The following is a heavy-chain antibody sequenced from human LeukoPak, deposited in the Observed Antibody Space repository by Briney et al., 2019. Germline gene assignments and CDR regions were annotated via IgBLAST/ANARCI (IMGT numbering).Heavy chain of an antibody. Sequence: GGSLRLSCAASGFTFSTYWMSWVRQAPGKGLEWVANIKQDGSEKYYVDSVKGRFTISRDNAKSSLYLQMNSLRAEDTAVYFCARDVGAQDYWGQGTLVTVSS. V-gene: IGHV3-7*01. CDR2: IKQDGSEK. CDR3: ARDVGAQDY. CDR1: GFTFSTYW. J-gene: IGHJ4*02. D-gene: IGHD1-26*01.